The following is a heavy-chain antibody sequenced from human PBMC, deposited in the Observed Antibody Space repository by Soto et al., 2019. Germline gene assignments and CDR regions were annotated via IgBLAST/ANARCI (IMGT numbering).Heavy chain of an antibody. CDR1: GGAISIYY. J-gene: IGHJ3*02. D-gene: IGHD2-2*01. V-gene: IGHV4-59*01. CDR2: IYHSGST. Sequence: QVQLQESGPGLVKPSETLSLTCTLSGGAISIYYWRWIRQPPGKGLGWIGYIYHSGSTNYNPSLQSRVTIAVDTSKNQFSLRLSSVTAADTAMYYCARDRPLYALDGFDIWGLGSMVTVSS. CDR3: ARDRPLYALDGFDI.